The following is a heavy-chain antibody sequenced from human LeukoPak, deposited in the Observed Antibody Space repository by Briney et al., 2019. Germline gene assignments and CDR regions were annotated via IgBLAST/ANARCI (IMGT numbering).Heavy chain of an antibody. CDR2: IYNSGST. Sequence: SETLSLTCTVSGGSISSYYWSWIRQPAGKGLEWIGRIYNSGSTNYNPSLKSRVTMSVDTSKNQFSLKLSSVTAADTAVYYCAREGYCSSTSCTNYYYYYMDVWGKGTTVTVSS. D-gene: IGHD2-2*01. CDR3: AREGYCSSTSCTNYYYYYMDV. J-gene: IGHJ6*03. V-gene: IGHV4-4*07. CDR1: GGSISSYY.